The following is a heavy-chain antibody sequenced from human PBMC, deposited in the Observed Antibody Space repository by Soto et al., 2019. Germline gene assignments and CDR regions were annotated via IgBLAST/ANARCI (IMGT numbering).Heavy chain of an antibody. V-gene: IGHV1-69*13. CDR2: IIPIFGTA. CDR3: AREGYPSHRITGTTVSAFDI. J-gene: IGHJ3*02. D-gene: IGHD1-20*01. Sequence: ASVKVSCKASGGTFSSYAISWVRQAPGQGLEWMGGIIPIFGTANYAQKFQGRVTITADESTSTAYMELSSLRSEDTAVYYCAREGYPSHRITGTTVSAFDIWGQGTMVTV. CDR1: GGTFSSYA.